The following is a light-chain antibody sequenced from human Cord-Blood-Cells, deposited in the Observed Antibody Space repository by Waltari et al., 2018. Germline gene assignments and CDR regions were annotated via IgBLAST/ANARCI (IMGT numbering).Light chain of an antibody. V-gene: IGKV1-16*02. J-gene: IGKJ5*01. Sequence: IQMTQSPSSLSAPVRDSVTNTCRAIKGISNYLAWFQQKPREPPKTLFSAVSSLQSRVPAEFDRGGAVTVFTITLIRLQSQGFRTYYCQDYNSYPITVCQRTRLEIK. CDR2: AVS. CDR3: QDYNSYPIT. CDR1: KGISNY.